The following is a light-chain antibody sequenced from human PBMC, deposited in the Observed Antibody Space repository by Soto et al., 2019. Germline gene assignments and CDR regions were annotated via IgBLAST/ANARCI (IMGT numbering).Light chain of an antibody. J-gene: IGLJ3*02. CDR3: CSLTNGATWV. Sequence: QSALTQPASVSGSPGQSITISCTGTNSDVGSHNFVSWYQQYPGKAPKLLIYEASKRPSGLSNRFSGSKSGNTASLTISGLQAEDEADYYCCSLTNGATWVFGGGTKFTVL. V-gene: IGLV2-23*01. CDR1: NSDVGSHNF. CDR2: EAS.